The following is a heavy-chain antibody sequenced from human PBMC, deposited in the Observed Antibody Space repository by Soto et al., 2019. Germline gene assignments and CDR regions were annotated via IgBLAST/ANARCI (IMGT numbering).Heavy chain of an antibody. CDR2: INPNGGVT. CDR1: GDSFNDYY. D-gene: IGHD5-12*01. V-gene: IGHV1-2*02. CDR3: ARESGGATATLDYYYFYMEV. J-gene: IGHJ6*03. Sequence: QVQLVQSGAEVRKPGASVTVSCRSSGDSFNDYYIHWVRQAPGQGIEGMGWINPNGGVTKDAQKFQGSVSMTRETSIKTVYMKLSRLRSDHTAVYYCARESGGATATLDYYYFYMEVWGTGTTVTVSS.